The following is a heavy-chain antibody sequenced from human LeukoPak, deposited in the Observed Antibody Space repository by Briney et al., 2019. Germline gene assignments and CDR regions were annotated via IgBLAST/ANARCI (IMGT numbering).Heavy chain of an antibody. CDR3: ARQAPSDTGVELLFDH. D-gene: IGHD1-26*01. CDR1: GGSMSSYY. CDR2: IYTSGST. V-gene: IGHV4-4*07. Sequence: PSETLSLTCTVSGGSMSSYYWSWIRQPAGKGLEWIGRIYTSGSTNSNPSLKSRVTMSVDTSKNQFSLKLSSVTAADTAVYYCARQAPSDTGVELLFDHWGQGTLVTVSS. J-gene: IGHJ4*02.